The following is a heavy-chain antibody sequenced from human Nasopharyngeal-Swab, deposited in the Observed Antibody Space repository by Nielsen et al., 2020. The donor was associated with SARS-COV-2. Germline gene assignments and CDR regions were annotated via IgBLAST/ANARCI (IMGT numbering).Heavy chain of an antibody. CDR1: GFTFSSYA. D-gene: IGHD3-22*01. J-gene: IGHJ4*02. V-gene: IGHV3-30*04. Sequence: GESLKISCAASGFTFSSYAMHWVRQAPGKGPEWVAVISYDGSNKYYADSVKGRFTISRDNSKNTLYLQMNSLRAEDTAVYYCARDGLSGYYPYFDYWGQGTLVTVSS. CDR3: ARDGLSGYYPYFDY. CDR2: ISYDGSNK.